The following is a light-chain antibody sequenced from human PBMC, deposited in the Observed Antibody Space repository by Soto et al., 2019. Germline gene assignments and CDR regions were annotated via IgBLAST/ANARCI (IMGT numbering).Light chain of an antibody. J-gene: IGLJ3*02. V-gene: IGLV2-14*01. CDR1: SSDVGGYNY. Sequence: QSVLTQPASVSGSPGQSITISCTGTSSDVGGYNYVSWYQQHTGKAPKLMIYETTKRPSGVSNRFSGSKSGNTASLTISGLQAEDEAHYHCSSYTGDYTLMFAGGTKVTVL. CDR2: ETT. CDR3: SSYTGDYTLM.